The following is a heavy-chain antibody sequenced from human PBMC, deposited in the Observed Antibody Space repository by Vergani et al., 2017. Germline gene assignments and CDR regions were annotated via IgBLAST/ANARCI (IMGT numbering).Heavy chain of an antibody. Sequence: DVQLVQSGAEVKKPGESLKISCQISGYSFTNYWIGWVRQMPGKGLEWMGIIHPADSDTRYSPSFQGQVTISVDKSISTAYLQRSSLRASDSAMYYCARLYGRDSSGSKYFDYWGQGTLVTVSS. J-gene: IGHJ4*02. D-gene: IGHD3-22*01. CDR3: ARLYGRDSSGSKYFDY. CDR2: IHPADSDT. V-gene: IGHV5-51*01. CDR1: GYSFTNYW.